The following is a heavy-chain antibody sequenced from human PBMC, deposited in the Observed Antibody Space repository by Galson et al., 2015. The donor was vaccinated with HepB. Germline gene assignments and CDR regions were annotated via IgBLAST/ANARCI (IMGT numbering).Heavy chain of an antibody. CDR3: ARARPSPNNFVFDP. CDR1: GFTFGGYA. Sequence: SLRLSCAASGFTFGGYAMSWLRQAPEKGLEWISFIRNNAGGGTTEYAASVMGRFTVSRDDSKSIAYLQMNSLQAEDTAVYFCARARPSPNNFVFDPWGQGTLVTVSS. CDR2: IRNNAGGGTT. D-gene: IGHD1-20*01. J-gene: IGHJ5*01. V-gene: IGHV3-49*03.